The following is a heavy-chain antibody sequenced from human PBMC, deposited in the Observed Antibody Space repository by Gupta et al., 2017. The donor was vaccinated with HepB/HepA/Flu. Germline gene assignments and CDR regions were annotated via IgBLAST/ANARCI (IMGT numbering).Heavy chain of an antibody. V-gene: IGHV1-46*01. CDR1: GYSFPSHY. D-gene: IGHD2/OR15-2a*01. Sequence: QMQLVQSGAEVTKPGASVKVSCKASGYSFPSHYMYCVRQAPGQGLEWMGVIHPGAGSTTYAQKFQGRVTMTRDTSTSTVYMELSSLTSEDTAVYYCARAEDSTTWYPLDVWGQGTTVTVSS. J-gene: IGHJ6*02. CDR3: ARAEDSTTWYPLDV. CDR2: IHPGAGST.